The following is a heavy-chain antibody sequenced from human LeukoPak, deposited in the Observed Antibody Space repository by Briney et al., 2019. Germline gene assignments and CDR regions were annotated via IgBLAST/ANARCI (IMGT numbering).Heavy chain of an antibody. V-gene: IGHV4-34*01. CDR3: ARESPAAGVDY. CDR1: GSSMSGWY. Sequence: SETLSLTCSVSGSSMSGWYWSWIRQPPGKGLEWIGEINHSGSTNYNPSLKSRVTISVDTSKNQFSLKLSSVTAADTAVYYCARESPAAGVDYWGQGTLVTVSS. D-gene: IGHD6-13*01. J-gene: IGHJ4*02. CDR2: INHSGST.